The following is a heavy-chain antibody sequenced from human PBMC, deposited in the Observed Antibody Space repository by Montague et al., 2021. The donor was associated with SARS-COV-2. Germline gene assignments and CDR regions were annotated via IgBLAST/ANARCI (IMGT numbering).Heavy chain of an antibody. Sequence: SETLSLTCTVSGGSISSFYWSWFRQPPGKGLEWIGYISDSGSTNYNPSLTSRVTMYVDTSKHQFSLTVNSVTAADTAVYYCARPDSAPLPAVYWGQGTLVTVSS. CDR1: GGSISSFY. CDR3: ARPDSAPLPAVY. J-gene: IGHJ4*02. CDR2: ISDSGST. D-gene: IGHD4-11*01. V-gene: IGHV4-59*08.